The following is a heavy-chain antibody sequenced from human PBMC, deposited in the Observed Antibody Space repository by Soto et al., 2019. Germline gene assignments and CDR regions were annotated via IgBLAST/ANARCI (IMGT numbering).Heavy chain of an antibody. CDR3: ARIAYDSSGHADY. V-gene: IGHV4-31*03. J-gene: IGHJ4*02. CDR2: IYYSGST. CDR1: GGTISSGGYY. Sequence: SETLGLTCTVSGGTISSGGYYWSRIRQHPGKGLEWIGYIYYSGSTYYNPSLKSRVTISVDTSKNQFSLKLSSVTAADTAVYYCARIAYDSSGHADYWGQGTLVTVSS. D-gene: IGHD3-22*01.